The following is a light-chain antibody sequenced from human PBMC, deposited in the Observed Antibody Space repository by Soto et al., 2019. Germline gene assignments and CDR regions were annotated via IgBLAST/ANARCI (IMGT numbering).Light chain of an antibody. J-gene: IGLJ1*01. CDR2: EVS. CDR3: SSFARSSTP. V-gene: IGLV2-23*02. Sequence: QSALTQPASVSGSPVQSITISCTGTSSDVGSNNLVYWYQQHPGKAPKLMIYEVSRRPSGVSNRFSGSKSGNTASLTISGLQAEDEADYYCSSFARSSTPFGSGTKVTVL. CDR1: SSDVGSNNL.